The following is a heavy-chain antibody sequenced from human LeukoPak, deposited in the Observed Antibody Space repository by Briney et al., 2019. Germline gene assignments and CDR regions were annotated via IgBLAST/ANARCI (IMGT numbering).Heavy chain of an antibody. J-gene: IGHJ5*02. D-gene: IGHD6-19*01. V-gene: IGHV3-30*18. CDR3: VKSGAVAGSNWFDP. Sequence: GGSLRLSCAASGCTFRSYGMHWVRQAPGKGLEGVAVISYDGSNKYYADSVKGRFTISRDNSKNPLYLQMNSLRAEDTAVYYCVKSGAVAGSNWFDPWGQGTLVTVSS. CDR1: GCTFRSYG. CDR2: ISYDGSNK.